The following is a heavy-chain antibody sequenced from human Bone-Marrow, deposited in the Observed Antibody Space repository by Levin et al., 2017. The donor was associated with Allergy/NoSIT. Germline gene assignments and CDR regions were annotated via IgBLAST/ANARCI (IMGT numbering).Heavy chain of an antibody. CDR3: AHRPNYYDSSGYLDWFDP. D-gene: IGHD3-22*01. CDR1: GFSLSTSGVG. Sequence: SGPTLVKPTQTLTLTCTFSGFSLSTSGVGVGWIRQPPGKALEWLALIYWNDDKRYSPSLKSRLTITKDTSKNQVVLTMTNMDPVDTATYYCAHRPNYYDSSGYLDWFDPWGQGTLVTVSS. J-gene: IGHJ5*02. CDR2: IYWNDDK. V-gene: IGHV2-5*01.